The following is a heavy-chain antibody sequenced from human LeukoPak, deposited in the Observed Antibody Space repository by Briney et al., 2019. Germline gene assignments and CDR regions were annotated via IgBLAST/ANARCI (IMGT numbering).Heavy chain of an antibody. D-gene: IGHD3-16*01. CDR2: IKGKTAGGTT. CDR1: GFTFSNAW. J-gene: IGHJ4*02. Sequence: PGWSLRLSCAASGFTFSNAWMSWVRQAPGNGLERVGRIKGKTAGGTTDYAGPVKGRFTISRDDSKNTLYLQMNSLKTADTAVYYCTTVRVQPMITFGGVSAYFDYWGQGTLVTVSS. V-gene: IGHV3-15*01. CDR3: TTVRVQPMITFGGVSAYFDY.